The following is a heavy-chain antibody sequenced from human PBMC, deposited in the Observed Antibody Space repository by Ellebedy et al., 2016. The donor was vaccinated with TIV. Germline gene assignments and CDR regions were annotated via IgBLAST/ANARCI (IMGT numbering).Heavy chain of an antibody. CDR2: ISGSGGST. V-gene: IGHV3-23*01. D-gene: IGHD4-17*01. CDR1: GFTFSSYA. Sequence: GGSLRLXXAASGFTFSSYAMSWVRQAPGKGLEWVSAISGSGGSTYYADSVKGRFTISRDNSKNTLYLQMNSLRAEDTAVYYCAKVRDYGDYVGAFDIWGQGTMVTVSS. J-gene: IGHJ3*02. CDR3: AKVRDYGDYVGAFDI.